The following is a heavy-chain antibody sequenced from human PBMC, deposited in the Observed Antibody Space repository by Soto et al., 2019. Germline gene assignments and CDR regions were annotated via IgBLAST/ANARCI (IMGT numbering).Heavy chain of an antibody. Sequence: QVQLQESGPGLVKPSGTLSLTCAVSGDSISSSKWWSWVRQPPGKGLEWIGEIYHSGTTTYNPSLKSRVIISVDKSKNQCSLKVTSVTDADTDVYFCARGERQQQRDYWGQGTLGTVSS. V-gene: IGHV4-4*02. D-gene: IGHD6-25*01. J-gene: IGHJ4*02. CDR3: ARGERQQQRDY. CDR1: GDSISSSKW. CDR2: IYHSGTT.